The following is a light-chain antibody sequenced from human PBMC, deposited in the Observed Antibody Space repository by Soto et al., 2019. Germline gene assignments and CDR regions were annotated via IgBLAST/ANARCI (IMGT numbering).Light chain of an antibody. V-gene: IGKV1-39*01. Sequence: IQLTQSPSSRSASVGDRITITCRAGQGINSYLDWYQQKAGQAPRFLIYGSSSSLSGVPPRFSVSGSGTDFTLTISSLQPEDFATYYCQQTYTTPITFGGGTRLEIK. J-gene: IGKJ4*02. CDR2: GSS. CDR3: QQTYTTPIT. CDR1: QGINSY.